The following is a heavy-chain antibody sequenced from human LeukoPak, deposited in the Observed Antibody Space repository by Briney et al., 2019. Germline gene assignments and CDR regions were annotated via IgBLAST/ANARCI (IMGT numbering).Heavy chain of an antibody. J-gene: IGHJ4*02. CDR2: TSYDGSNK. CDR1: GFTFSSYA. Sequence: GGSLRLSCAASGFTFSSYAMHWVRQAPGKGLEWVAVTSYDGSNKYYADSVKGRFTISRDNSKNTLYLQMNSLRAEDTAVYYCARDRATIAVAGIEAYWGQGTLVTVSS. CDR3: ARDRATIAVAGIEAY. D-gene: IGHD6-19*01. V-gene: IGHV3-30*04.